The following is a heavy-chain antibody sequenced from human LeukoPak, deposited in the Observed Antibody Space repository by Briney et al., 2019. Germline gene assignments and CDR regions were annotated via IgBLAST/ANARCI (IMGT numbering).Heavy chain of an antibody. V-gene: IGHV4-61*01. Sequence: SETLSLTCTVSGGSVSSGSYYWSWIRQPPGKGLEWIGYIYYSGSTYYNPSLKSRVTISVDTSKNQFSLKLSSVTAADTAVYYCARDDFQGDPDIWGQGTMVTVSS. D-gene: IGHD2-21*02. CDR3: ARDDFQGDPDI. CDR2: IYYSGST. J-gene: IGHJ3*02. CDR1: GGSVSSGSYY.